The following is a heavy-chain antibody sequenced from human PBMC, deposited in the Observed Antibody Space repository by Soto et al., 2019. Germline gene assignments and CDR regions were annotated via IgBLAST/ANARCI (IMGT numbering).Heavy chain of an antibody. CDR3: ARLRGYCSGGSCFPPDY. Sequence: PVGSLRLSCAASGFIFSNYWMNWVRQAPGKGLEWVANIKQDRSEIYYVDSVKGRFTISRDNAQNSLYLEMNSLRVDDTAVYFCARLRGYCSGGSCFPPDYWGQGILVTVSS. D-gene: IGHD2-15*01. J-gene: IGHJ4*02. CDR1: GFIFSNYW. V-gene: IGHV3-7*01. CDR2: IKQDRSEI.